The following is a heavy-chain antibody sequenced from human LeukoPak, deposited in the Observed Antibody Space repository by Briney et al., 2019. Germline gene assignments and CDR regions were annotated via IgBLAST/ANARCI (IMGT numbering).Heavy chain of an antibody. CDR2: VKKDASEK. CDR3: TTAGLRFVAWS. D-gene: IGHD3-3*01. Sequence: GGSLRLSCAASGFTFNNAWMSWVRQAPGKGLEWVASVKKDASEKYYVDSVKGRFTISRDNAKNSLYLQMNSLKTEDTAVYYCTTAGLRFVAWSWGQGTLVTVSS. CDR1: GFTFNNAW. J-gene: IGHJ5*02. V-gene: IGHV3-7*03.